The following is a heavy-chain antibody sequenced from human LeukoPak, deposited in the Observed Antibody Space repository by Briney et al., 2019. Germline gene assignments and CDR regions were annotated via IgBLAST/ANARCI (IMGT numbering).Heavy chain of an antibody. Sequence: GGSLRLSCAASGFTFSSYWMHWVRQAPGKGLVWVSRINSDGSSTSYADSVKGRFTVSRDNAKNTLYLQMNSLRAEDTAVYYCASVRPGSTTNGNYGMDVWGQGTTVTVSS. D-gene: IGHD2-2*01. CDR3: ASVRPGSTTNGNYGMDV. CDR2: INSDGSST. CDR1: GFTFSSYW. J-gene: IGHJ6*02. V-gene: IGHV3-74*01.